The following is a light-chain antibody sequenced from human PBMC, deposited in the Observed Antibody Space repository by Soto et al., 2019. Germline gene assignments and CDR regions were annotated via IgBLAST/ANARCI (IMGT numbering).Light chain of an antibody. CDR1: QGIRRD. CDR2: SAS. J-gene: IGKJ1*01. Sequence: AIQMTQSPSSLYASVGDTVTITCRASQGIRRDLSWYQQKPGEAPKLLIYSASDLQGAVPSRFRGSGSGTDFTLTISSLQPEDFATDYCLQDFKFPRTFGQGTKVEF. CDR3: LQDFKFPRT. V-gene: IGKV1-6*01.